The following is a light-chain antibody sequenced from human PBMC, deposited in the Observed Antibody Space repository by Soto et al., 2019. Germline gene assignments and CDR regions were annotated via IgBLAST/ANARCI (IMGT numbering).Light chain of an antibody. CDR2: LNSDGSH. CDR1: SGHRTYA. Sequence: QPVLTQSPSASATLGASVKLTCTLSSGHRTYAITWHQQQPEKGPRYLMKLNSDGSHTKGDGIPDRFTGSSSGAERYLTISSLQSYDEADYYCQTWGTGIVVFGGGTKLTVL. CDR3: QTWGTGIVV. V-gene: IGLV4-69*01. J-gene: IGLJ3*02.